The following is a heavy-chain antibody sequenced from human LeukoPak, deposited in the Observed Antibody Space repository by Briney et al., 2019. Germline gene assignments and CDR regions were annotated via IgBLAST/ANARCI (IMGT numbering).Heavy chain of an antibody. CDR2: IRSSSET. Sequence: GGSMRLSCAASGFVFSQYSMNWVRQAPGKGLEWVSHIRSSSETFYADSVKGRFTISRDNARNSLYLQMNNLRGEDTAIYYCARDAGNSGYGCDLWGQGTLVTVSS. D-gene: IGHD5-12*01. CDR3: ARDAGNSGYGCDL. CDR1: GFVFSQYS. V-gene: IGHV3-48*01. J-gene: IGHJ5*02.